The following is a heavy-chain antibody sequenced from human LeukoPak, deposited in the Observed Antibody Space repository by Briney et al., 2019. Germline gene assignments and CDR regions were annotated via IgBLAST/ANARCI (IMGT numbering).Heavy chain of an antibody. D-gene: IGHD3-10*01. J-gene: IGHJ5*02. V-gene: IGHV1-18*01. CDR2: ISAYNGNT. Sequence: ASVKVSCKASGYTFTSYGISWVRQAPGQGREWMGWISAYNGNTNYAQKLQGRVTMTTDTSTSTAYMELRSLRSDDTAVYYCARAIPAVWYYGSGSYPWFDPWGQGTLVTVSS. CDR1: GYTFTSYG. CDR3: ARAIPAVWYYGSGSYPWFDP.